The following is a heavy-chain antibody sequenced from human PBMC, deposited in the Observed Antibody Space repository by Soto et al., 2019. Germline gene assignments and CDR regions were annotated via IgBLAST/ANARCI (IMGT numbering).Heavy chain of an antibody. CDR1: GGSFSGYY. J-gene: IGHJ5*02. CDR2: INHSGST. CDR3: ARGRSDRWFDP. Sequence: SETLSLTCAVYGGSFSGYYGSWIRQPPGKGLEWIGEINHSGSTNYNASLKSRVTISVDMSKNQFSLKLNSMTAADTAVYYCARGRSDRWFDPWGRGALVTVSS. V-gene: IGHV4-34*01.